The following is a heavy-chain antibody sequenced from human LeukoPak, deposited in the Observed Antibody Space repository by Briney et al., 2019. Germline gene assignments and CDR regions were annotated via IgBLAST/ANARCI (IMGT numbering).Heavy chain of an antibody. D-gene: IGHD6-19*01. V-gene: IGHV1-2*06. J-gene: IGHJ4*02. CDR3: ARDVGSGWYYFDY. CDR2: INPNSGGT. Sequence: GASVKVSCKASGYTFTGYYIHWVRQAPGQGLEWMGRINPNSGGTNYAQKFQGRVTMTRDTSISTAYMELSRLRSDDTAVYYCARDVGSGWYYFDYWGQGTLVTVSS. CDR1: GYTFTGYY.